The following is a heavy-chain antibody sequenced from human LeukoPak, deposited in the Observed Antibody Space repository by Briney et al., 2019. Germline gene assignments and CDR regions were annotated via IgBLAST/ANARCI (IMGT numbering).Heavy chain of an antibody. CDR2: IRYDGSNK. CDR3: AKAPSSTMVRGIDY. V-gene: IGHV3-30*02. Sequence: GGSLRLSCAASGFTFSSYGMHWVRQAPGKGLEWVAFIRYDGSNKYYADSVKGRFTISRDNSKNTLYLQMNSLRAEDTAVYYCAKAPSSTMVRGIDYWGQGTLVTVSS. CDR1: GFTFSSYG. J-gene: IGHJ4*02. D-gene: IGHD3-10*01.